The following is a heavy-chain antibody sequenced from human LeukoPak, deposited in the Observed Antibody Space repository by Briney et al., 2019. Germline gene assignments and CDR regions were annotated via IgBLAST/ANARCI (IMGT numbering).Heavy chain of an antibody. CDR2: INPNSGGT. CDR1: GYTFTGYY. D-gene: IGHD6-19*01. V-gene: IGHV1-2*02. J-gene: IGHJ6*03. CDR3: ARARDSSGWYPYYYYYYMDV. Sequence: ASVKVSCKASGYTFTGYYMHWVRQAPGQGLEWMGWINPNSGGTNYAQKFQGRVTMTRDTSISTAYMELSRLRSDDTAVYYCARARDSSGWYPYYYYYYMDVWGKGTRSPSP.